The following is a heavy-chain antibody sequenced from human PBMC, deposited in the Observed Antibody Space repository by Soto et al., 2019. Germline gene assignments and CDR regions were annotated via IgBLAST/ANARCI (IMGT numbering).Heavy chain of an antibody. CDR1: GYTFTSYA. CDR2: INAGNGNT. V-gene: IGHV1-3*01. D-gene: IGHD3-22*01. J-gene: IGHJ5*02. Sequence: ASVKVSCKASGYTFTSYAMHWVRQAPGQRLEWMGWINAGNGNTNYAQKFQGRVTITADKSTSTAYMELSSLRSEDTAVYYCARDIDYYDSSGYYYAWFDPWGQGTLVTVSS. CDR3: ARDIDYYDSSGYYYAWFDP.